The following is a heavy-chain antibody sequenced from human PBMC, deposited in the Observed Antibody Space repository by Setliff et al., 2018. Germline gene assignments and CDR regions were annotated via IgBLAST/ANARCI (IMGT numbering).Heavy chain of an antibody. Sequence: PGGSLRLSCAASGFTFSSYWMSWVRQAPGKGLERLANINEDGSHKWYVDSVKGRFTISRDNAKNSLYLQMNSLGDEDTAVYYCATLGDSSLGYWGQGTLVTVSS. J-gene: IGHJ4*02. CDR3: ATLGDSSLGY. D-gene: IGHD6-6*01. CDR2: INEDGSHK. V-gene: IGHV3-7*03. CDR1: GFTFSSYW.